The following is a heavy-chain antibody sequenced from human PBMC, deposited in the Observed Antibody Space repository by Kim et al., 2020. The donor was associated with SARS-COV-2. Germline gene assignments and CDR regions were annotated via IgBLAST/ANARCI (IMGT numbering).Heavy chain of an antibody. Sequence: SETLSLTCTVSGGSISSYYWSWIRQPPGKGLEWIGYIYYSGSTNYNPSLKSRVTISVDTSKNQFSLKLSSVTAADTVVYYCARLPPGGNFDYWGQGTLVTVSS. D-gene: IGHD2-15*01. CDR3: ARLPPGGNFDY. J-gene: IGHJ4*02. CDR1: GGSISSYY. CDR2: IYYSGST. V-gene: IGHV4-59*08.